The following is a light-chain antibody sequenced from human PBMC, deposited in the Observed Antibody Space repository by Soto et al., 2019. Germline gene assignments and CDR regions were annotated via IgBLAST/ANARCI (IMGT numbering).Light chain of an antibody. CDR3: QQYESYPMT. CDR2: KAS. J-gene: IGKJ4*01. Sequence: DSQMTQYPSTLSASIGDRVTITCRAGQSISSWLAWYQQKPGKAPKLLISKASTLQSGVPPRFSGSGSRTEFALTLSRLQPDDFATYDCQQYESYPMTFGGGTKVEIK. V-gene: IGKV1-5*03. CDR1: QSISSW.